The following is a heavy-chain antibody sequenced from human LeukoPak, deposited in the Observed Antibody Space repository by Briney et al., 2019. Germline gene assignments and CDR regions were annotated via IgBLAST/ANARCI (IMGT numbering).Heavy chain of an antibody. CDR3: ARQTSGSQLGDDAFDI. CDR2: IYNSGTT. D-gene: IGHD1-26*01. Sequence: SETLSLTCNVSGGSVSSGSYYWSWIRQPPGKGLEWIGYIYNSGTTNYNPSLKSRVTISVDSSKNQFSLKLTSVTAADTAVYYCARQTSGSQLGDDAFDIWGQGTMVTVSS. V-gene: IGHV4-61*01. J-gene: IGHJ3*02. CDR1: GGSVSSGSYY.